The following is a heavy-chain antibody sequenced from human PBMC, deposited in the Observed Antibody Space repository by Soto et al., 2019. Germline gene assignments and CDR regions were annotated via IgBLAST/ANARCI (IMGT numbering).Heavy chain of an antibody. V-gene: IGHV3-30*18. J-gene: IGHJ4*02. CDR1: GFTFSSYG. D-gene: IGHD2-21*01. CDR2: ISYDGSNK. CDR3: AKDLSERQFPWLCYFDY. Sequence: GGSLRLSCAASGFTFSSYGMHWFRQAPGKGLEWVAVISYDGSNKYYADSVKGRFTISRDNSKNTLYLQMNSLRAEDTAVYYCAKDLSERQFPWLCYFDYWGQGTLVTVSS.